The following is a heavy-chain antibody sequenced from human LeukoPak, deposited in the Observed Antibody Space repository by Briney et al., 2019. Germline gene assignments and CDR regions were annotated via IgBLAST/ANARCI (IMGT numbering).Heavy chain of an antibody. CDR2: ISTYNGNT. J-gene: IGHJ4*02. Sequence: PRASVTVSCKASGYTFTSYGISWVRQAPGQGLEWMGWISTYNGNTNYAQKLQGRVTMTTDTSTSTAYMELRSLRSDDTAVYYCATVTFGYYYGSGTYSYWGQGTLVTVSS. D-gene: IGHD3-10*01. CDR3: ATVTFGYYYGSGTYSY. V-gene: IGHV1-18*01. CDR1: GYTFTSYG.